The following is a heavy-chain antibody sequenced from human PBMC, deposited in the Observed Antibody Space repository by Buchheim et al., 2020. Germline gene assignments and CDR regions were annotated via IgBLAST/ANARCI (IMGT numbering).Heavy chain of an antibody. CDR2: ISSRGRTI. J-gene: IGHJ5*02. D-gene: IGHD3-3*01. Sequence: QVRLVESGGGLVKPGGPLRLSCAASGFTFSDNYMSWVRQAPGRGLEWVSYISSRGRTIYYADSVKGRFTISRDNAKNSLYLQMNSLRVDDTAMYYCAKCAVFGVGGWCNCFDPWGQGTL. CDR3: AKCAVFGVGGWCNCFDP. V-gene: IGHV3-11*01. CDR1: GFTFSDNY.